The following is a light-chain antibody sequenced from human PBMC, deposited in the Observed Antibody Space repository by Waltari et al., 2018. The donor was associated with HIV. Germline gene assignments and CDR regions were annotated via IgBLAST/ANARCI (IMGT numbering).Light chain of an antibody. Sequence: QSVLTQPPSVSGAPGQRVTISSTGGSSNIGAGYDLHWYQRLPGTAPKLLIFATINRPSGVPDRFSGSSSGTSASLAITGLQAEDEADYYCQSYDSSLTMVFGGGTKVTVL. CDR1: SSNIGAGYD. J-gene: IGLJ2*01. V-gene: IGLV1-40*01. CDR3: QSYDSSLTMV. CDR2: ATI.